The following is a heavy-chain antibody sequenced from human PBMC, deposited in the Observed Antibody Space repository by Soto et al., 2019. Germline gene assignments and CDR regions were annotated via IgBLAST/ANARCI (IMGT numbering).Heavy chain of an antibody. CDR3: ARDQGYGSGSYYNDDWFDP. D-gene: IGHD3-10*01. V-gene: IGHV3-33*01. CDR2: IWYDGSNK. Sequence: QLGGSLRLSCAASGFTFSSYGMHWVRQAPGKGLEWVAVIWYDGSNKYYAESVKGRLTISRDNSKNTLYLQMNSLRAEDTAVYYCARDQGYGSGSYYNDDWFDPWGQGTLVTVSS. J-gene: IGHJ5*02. CDR1: GFTFSSYG.